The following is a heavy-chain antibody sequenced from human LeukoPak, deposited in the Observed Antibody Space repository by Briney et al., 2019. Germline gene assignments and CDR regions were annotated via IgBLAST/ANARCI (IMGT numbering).Heavy chain of an antibody. CDR2: LSHRGNT. D-gene: IGHD3-10*01. J-gene: IGHJ4*02. CDR1: GXSVSNDFYY. Sequence: SETLSLTCTVSGXSVSNDFYYWGWIRQPPGKGLEWVACLSHRGNTWYNPSLESRVTISVDTSKNRFSLNFNSVTAADTALYWCARHNAPRRVGFDFWGQGILVTVSS. V-gene: IGHV4-39*01. CDR3: ARHNAPRRVGFDF.